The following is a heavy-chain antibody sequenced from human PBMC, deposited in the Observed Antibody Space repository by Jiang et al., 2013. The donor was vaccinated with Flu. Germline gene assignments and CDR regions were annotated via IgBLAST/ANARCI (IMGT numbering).Heavy chain of an antibody. CDR2: IYTSGNT. J-gene: IGHJ5*02. Sequence: GPGLVKPSETLSLTCAVSGGSISSFYWSWIRQSAGKGLEWIGRIYTSGNTNYNPSLKSRVTMSVDTSKNHFSLKLNSVTAADTAVYYCARDGHFPRARWFDPWGQGTLVTVSS. CDR1: GGSISSFY. CDR3: ARDGHFPRARWFDP. V-gene: IGHV4-4*07.